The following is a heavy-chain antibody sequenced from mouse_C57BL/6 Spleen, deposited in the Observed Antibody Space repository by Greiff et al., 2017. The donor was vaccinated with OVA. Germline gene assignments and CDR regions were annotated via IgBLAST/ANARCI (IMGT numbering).Heavy chain of an antibody. CDR2: IWSGGST. CDR1: GFSLTSYG. CDR3: ASGGGSSSWFAY. Sequence: QVQLQQSGPGLVQPSQSLSITCTVSGFSLTSYGVHWVRQSPGKGLAWLGVIWSGGSTDYNAAFISRLSISKDNSKSQVFFKMNSLQADDTAIYHRASGGGSSSWFAYWGQGTLVTVSA. D-gene: IGHD1-1*01. V-gene: IGHV2-2*01. J-gene: IGHJ3*01.